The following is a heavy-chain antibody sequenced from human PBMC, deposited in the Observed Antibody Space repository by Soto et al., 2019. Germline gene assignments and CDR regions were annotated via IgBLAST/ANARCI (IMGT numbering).Heavy chain of an antibody. CDR3: TRTLYSPAAISSPFDY. CDR2: IRSKAYGGTT. J-gene: IGHJ4*02. V-gene: IGHV3-49*03. CDR1: GFTFGDYA. D-gene: IGHD2-2*01. Sequence: GSLRLSCTASGFTFGDYAMSWFRQAPGKGLEWVGFIRSKAYGGTTEYAASVKGRFTISRDDSKSIAYLQMNSLKTEDTAVYYCTRTLYSPAAISSPFDYWGQGTLVTVSS.